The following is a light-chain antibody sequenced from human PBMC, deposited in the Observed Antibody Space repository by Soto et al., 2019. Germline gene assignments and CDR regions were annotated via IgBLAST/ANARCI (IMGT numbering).Light chain of an antibody. CDR1: NIGSKN. Sequence: SYELTQPLSVSVALGQTARITCGGNNIGSKNVHWYQQKPSQAPVLVMYRDSNRPSGIPERFSGSNSGNTATLTISRAEAEDEADYCCQVWDSSTSSYVFGTGTKLTVL. V-gene: IGLV3-9*01. CDR3: QVWDSSTSSYV. J-gene: IGLJ1*01. CDR2: RDS.